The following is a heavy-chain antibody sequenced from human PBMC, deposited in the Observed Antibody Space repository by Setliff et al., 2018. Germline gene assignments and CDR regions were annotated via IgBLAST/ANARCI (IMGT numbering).Heavy chain of an antibody. CDR3: AKFGPLDLTGDWAFDN. Sequence: SETLSLTCTVYGGSLSNYYWSWIRQPPGKGLEWIVEINHSGSTNYNPSLKGRVTISVDTSKKQFSLKLSSVTAADTAVYYCAKFGPLDLTGDWAFDNWGQGTLVTVSS. V-gene: IGHV4-34*01. CDR1: GGSLSNYY. J-gene: IGHJ4*02. D-gene: IGHD7-27*01. CDR2: INHSGST.